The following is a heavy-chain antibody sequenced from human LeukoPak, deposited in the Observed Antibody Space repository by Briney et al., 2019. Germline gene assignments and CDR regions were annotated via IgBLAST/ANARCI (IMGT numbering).Heavy chain of an antibody. D-gene: IGHD3-10*01. J-gene: IGHJ4*02. Sequence: GGSLRLSCAASGFTFSSYAMSWVRQAPGKGLEWVSAISGSGGSTYYADSVKARFTISRDNSKNTLYLQMNSLRAEDTAVYYCARSDYYGSGSPTDYWGQGTLVTVSS. CDR1: GFTFSSYA. V-gene: IGHV3-23*01. CDR3: ARSDYYGSGSPTDY. CDR2: ISGSGGST.